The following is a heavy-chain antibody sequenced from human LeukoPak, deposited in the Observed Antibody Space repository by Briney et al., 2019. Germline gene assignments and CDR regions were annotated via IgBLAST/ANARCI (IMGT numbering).Heavy chain of an antibody. CDR1: GFTVTNVW. J-gene: IGHJ5*02. V-gene: IGHV3-15*01. Sequence: GGSLRLSCAPSGFTVTNVWMSWVRQAPGKGLEWVGRIKSKDYGGTTDYAAPVEGRFTVSRDDSKNMLYLHMSGLKTEDTAVYYCTLDDSYWFSHWGQGILVTVSS. CDR2: IKSKDYGGTT. CDR3: TLDDSYWFSH. D-gene: IGHD4-11*01.